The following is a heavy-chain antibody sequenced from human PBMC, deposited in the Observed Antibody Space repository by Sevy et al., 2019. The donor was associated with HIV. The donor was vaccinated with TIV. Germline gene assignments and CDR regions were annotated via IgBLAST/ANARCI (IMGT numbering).Heavy chain of an antibody. CDR3: AKGPFGGNDFAS. V-gene: IGHV3-30*18. CDR1: GFIFSNHG. CDR2: ISYDGSYK. Sequence: GGSLRLSCAASGFIFSNHGMHWVRQAPGKGLEWVAVISYDGSYKNYGDSGKGRFTISRDNSKNTLYLQMDSLRAEDTAVFYCAKGPFGGNDFASWGQGTLVTVSS. D-gene: IGHD2-15*01. J-gene: IGHJ4*02.